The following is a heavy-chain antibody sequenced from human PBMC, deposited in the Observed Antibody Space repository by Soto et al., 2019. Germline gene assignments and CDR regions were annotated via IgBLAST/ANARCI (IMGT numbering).Heavy chain of an antibody. D-gene: IGHD2-15*01. V-gene: IGHV4-4*07. CDR1: GGSISSYY. Sequence: LPETLSLTCTVSGGSISSYYWSWIRQPAGKGLEWIGRIYTSGSTNYNPSLKSRVTMSVDTSKNQFSLKLSSVTAADTAVYYCARERPGYCSGGSCYVNWFDPWGQGTLVTVS. CDR2: IYTSGST. J-gene: IGHJ5*02. CDR3: ARERPGYCSGGSCYVNWFDP.